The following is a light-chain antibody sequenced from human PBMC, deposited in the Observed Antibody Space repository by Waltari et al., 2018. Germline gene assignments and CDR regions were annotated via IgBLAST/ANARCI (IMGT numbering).Light chain of an antibody. CDR1: QGIRGN. V-gene: IGKV1-39*01. CDR3: QQSYSVPPVT. CDR2: AAS. J-gene: IGKJ4*01. Sequence: DIQLTQSPSSLSASVGDRVTITCRASQGIRGNLNWYQQKSGEAPKLLIYAASTLQSGVPSRFSGGGSETDFTLTITTLQPEDFATYYCQQSYSVPPVTFGGGTKVEIK.